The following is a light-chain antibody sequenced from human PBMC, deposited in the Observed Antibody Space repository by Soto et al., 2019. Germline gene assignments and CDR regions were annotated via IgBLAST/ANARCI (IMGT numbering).Light chain of an antibody. Sequence: QSALTRPASVSGSPGQSITISCTATSSDVGGYNYVSWYQQHPGKAPKLMIYEVSNRPSGVSNRFSGSKSGNTASLTISGLQAEDEADYYCSSYTSSSTLFGGGTKLTVL. V-gene: IGLV2-14*01. J-gene: IGLJ2*01. CDR2: EVS. CDR3: SSYTSSSTL. CDR1: SSDVGGYNY.